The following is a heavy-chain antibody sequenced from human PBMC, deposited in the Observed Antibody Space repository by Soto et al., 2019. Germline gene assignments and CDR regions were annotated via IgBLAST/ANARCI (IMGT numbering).Heavy chain of an antibody. CDR1: GFSSSPFW. D-gene: IGHD6-19*01. J-gene: IGHJ4*02. CDR3: TGGSGWGQTD. V-gene: IGHV3-7*04. Sequence: EVQLVESGGGLVQPGGSLRLSCADSGFSSSPFWMTWVRQAPGKGLEWVALIKQDGSEELYVDSVKGRFTISRDNAKNSVYLKMDSLRVEHAVVYYCTGGSGWGQTDWGQGTLVAVSS. CDR2: IKQDGSEE.